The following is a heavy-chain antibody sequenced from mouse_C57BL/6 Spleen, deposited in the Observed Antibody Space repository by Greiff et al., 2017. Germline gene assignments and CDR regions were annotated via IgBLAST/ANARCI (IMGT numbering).Heavy chain of an antibody. CDR1: GYTFTSYW. CDR3: ARSDFYYYGRYYAMDY. D-gene: IGHD1-1*01. V-gene: IGHV1-55*01. J-gene: IGHJ4*01. Sequence: QVQLQQPGAELVKPGASVKMSCKASGYTFTSYWITWVKQRPGQGLEWIGDIYPGSGSTNYNEKFKSKATLTVDTSSSTAYMQLSRLTSEDSAVYYCARSDFYYYGRYYAMDYWGQGTSVTVAS. CDR2: IYPGSGST.